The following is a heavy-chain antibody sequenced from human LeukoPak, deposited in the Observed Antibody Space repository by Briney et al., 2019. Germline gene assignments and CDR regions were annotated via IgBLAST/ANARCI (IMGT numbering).Heavy chain of an antibody. D-gene: IGHD6-19*01. V-gene: IGHV3-53*01. J-gene: IGHJ4*02. CDR1: GFTVSSNY. CDR3: ARDLGSGWNFDY. CDR2: IYSGGST. Sequence: PGGSLRLSCAASGFTVSSNYMNWVRQAPGKGLEWVSIIYSGGSTYYADSVKGRFTISRDNFKNTLYLQMNSLRAEDTAVYYCARDLGSGWNFDYWGQGTLVTVSS.